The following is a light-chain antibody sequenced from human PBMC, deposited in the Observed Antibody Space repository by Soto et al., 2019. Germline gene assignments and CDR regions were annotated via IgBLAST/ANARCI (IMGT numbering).Light chain of an antibody. Sequence: QSALTQPASVSGSPGQSITISCTGTSSDVGGYTYVSWYQQHPGKAPEVIIYEVSNRPSGVSNRFSGSKSGNTASLTISGLQAEDEADYFCSSYSRSSTPYVLGTGTKV. CDR2: EVS. J-gene: IGLJ1*01. CDR3: SSYSRSSTPYV. V-gene: IGLV2-14*01. CDR1: SSDVGGYTY.